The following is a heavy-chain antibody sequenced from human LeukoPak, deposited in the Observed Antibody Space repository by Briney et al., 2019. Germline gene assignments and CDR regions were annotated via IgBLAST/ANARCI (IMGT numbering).Heavy chain of an antibody. D-gene: IGHD2-2*01. J-gene: IGHJ6*02. CDR2: INHSGST. V-gene: IGHV4-39*07. Sequence: SETLSLTCTGSGGSVSSGSYYWSWIRQPPGKGLEWIGEINHSGSTNYNPSLKSRVTISVDTSKNQFSLKLSSVTAADTAVYYCARLDGVVPAAPRGYYYYGMDVWGQGTTVTVSS. CDR1: GGSVSSGSYY. CDR3: ARLDGVVPAAPRGYYYYGMDV.